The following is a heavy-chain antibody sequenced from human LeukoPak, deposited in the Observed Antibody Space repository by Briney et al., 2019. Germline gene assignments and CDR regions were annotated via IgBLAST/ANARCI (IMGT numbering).Heavy chain of an antibody. V-gene: IGHV3-21*01. Sequence: GGSLRLSCAASGFTVSSNYMNWVRQAPGKGLEWVSSISSSSSYIYYADSVKGRFTISRDNAKNSLYLQMNSLRAEDTAVYYCARDVNVDYWGQGTLVTVSS. CDR2: ISSSSSYI. CDR1: GFTVSSNY. CDR3: ARDVNVDY. D-gene: IGHD2/OR15-2a*01. J-gene: IGHJ4*02.